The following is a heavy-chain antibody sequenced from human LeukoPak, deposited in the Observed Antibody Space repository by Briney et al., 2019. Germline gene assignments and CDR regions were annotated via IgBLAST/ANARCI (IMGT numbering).Heavy chain of an antibody. CDR3: AREETRITMLRGVTYFEY. CDR2: ISGSGSST. V-gene: IGHV3-23*01. J-gene: IGHJ4*02. Sequence: GGSLRLSCVVSGFSFSSYGMNWVRQAPGKGLEWLSIISGSGSSTFYADSVKGRFTISRDNSKNTLYLQLNSLRAEDTALYYCAREETRITMLRGVTYFEYWGQGTLVTVSS. CDR1: GFSFSSYG. D-gene: IGHD3-10*01.